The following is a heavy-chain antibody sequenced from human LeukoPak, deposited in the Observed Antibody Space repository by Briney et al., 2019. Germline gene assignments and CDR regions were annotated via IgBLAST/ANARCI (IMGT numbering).Heavy chain of an antibody. Sequence: GASVKVSCKASGYTFTSYGISRVRQAPGQGLEWMGWISAYNGNTNYAQKLQGRVTMTTDTSTSTAYMELRSLRSDDTAVYYCARDQYYYDRSGYFNWFDPWGQGTLVTVSS. D-gene: IGHD3-22*01. J-gene: IGHJ5*02. CDR3: ARDQYYYDRSGYFNWFDP. V-gene: IGHV1-18*01. CDR1: GYTFTSYG. CDR2: ISAYNGNT.